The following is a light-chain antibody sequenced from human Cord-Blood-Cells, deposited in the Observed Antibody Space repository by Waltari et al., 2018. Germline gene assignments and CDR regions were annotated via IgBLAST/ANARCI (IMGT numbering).Light chain of an antibody. CDR3: QQSYSTPPVT. Sequence: DIQMTQSPSSLSASVGDRVTITCRASQSISSYLNWYQQKPGKATKLLIYAASSLQSGVPSRFSGSGSVTDFTLTISSLQPEDFATYYCQQSYSTPPVTFGQGTRLEIK. J-gene: IGKJ5*01. CDR1: QSISSY. V-gene: IGKV1-39*01. CDR2: AAS.